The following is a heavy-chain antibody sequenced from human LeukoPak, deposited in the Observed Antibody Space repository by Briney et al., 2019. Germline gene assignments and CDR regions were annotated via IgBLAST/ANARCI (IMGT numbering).Heavy chain of an antibody. CDR2: IGTAGDT. J-gene: IGHJ4*02. D-gene: IGHD3-10*01. CDR1: GLTFSSYD. Sequence: GGSLRLSCAASGLTFSSYDMHWVRHATGKGLEWVSAIGTAGDTYYPGSVKGRFTISRDNSKNTLYLQMNSLRAEDTAVYYCARERGVGLLDYWGQGTLVTVSS. CDR3: ARERGVGLLDY. V-gene: IGHV3-13*01.